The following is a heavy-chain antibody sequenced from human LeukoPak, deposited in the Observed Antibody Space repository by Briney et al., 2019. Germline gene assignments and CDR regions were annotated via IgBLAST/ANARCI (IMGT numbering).Heavy chain of an antibody. D-gene: IGHD6-13*01. CDR3: ARSIAAAYYMDV. CDR2: ISAYNGNT. V-gene: IGHV1-18*01. CDR1: GYTFTSYG. Sequence: ASVKVSCKPSGYTFTSYGISWVRQAPGQGLEWMGWISAYNGNTNYAQKLQGRVTMTTDTSTSTAYMELRSLRSDDTAVYYCARSIAAAYYMDVWGKGTTVTVSS. J-gene: IGHJ6*03.